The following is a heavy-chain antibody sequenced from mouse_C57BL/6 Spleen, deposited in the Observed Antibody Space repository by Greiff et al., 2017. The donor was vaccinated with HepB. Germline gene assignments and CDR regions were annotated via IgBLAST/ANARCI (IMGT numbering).Heavy chain of an antibody. D-gene: IGHD1-1*01. CDR1: GFTFSSYA. CDR3: TRVSFTVEVDY. CDR2: ISSGGDYI. V-gene: IGHV5-9-1*02. J-gene: IGHJ2*01. Sequence: DVMLVESGEGLVKPGGSLKLSCAASGFTFSSYAMSWVRQTPEKRLEWVAYISSGGDYIYYADTVKGRFTISRDNARNTLYLQMSSLKSEDTAMYYCTRVSFTVEVDYWGQGTTLTVSS.